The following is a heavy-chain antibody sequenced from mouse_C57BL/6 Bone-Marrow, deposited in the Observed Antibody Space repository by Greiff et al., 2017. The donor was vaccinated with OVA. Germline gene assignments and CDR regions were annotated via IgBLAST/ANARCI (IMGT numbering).Heavy chain of an antibody. CDR2: INPNNGGT. CDR3: ARTPLYYYGPYDWYFDV. Sequence: EVKLQESGTELVKPGASVKIPCKASGYTFTDYNMDWVKQSHGKSLEWIGDINPNNGGTIYNQKFKGKATLTVDKSSSTAYMELRSLTSEDTAVYYCARTPLYYYGPYDWYFDVWGTGTTVTVSS. CDR1: GYTFTDYN. V-gene: IGHV1-18*01. D-gene: IGHD1-1*01. J-gene: IGHJ1*03.